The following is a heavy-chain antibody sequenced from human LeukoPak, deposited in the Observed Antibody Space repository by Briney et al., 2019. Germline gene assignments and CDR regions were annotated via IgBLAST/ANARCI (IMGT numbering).Heavy chain of an antibody. J-gene: IGHJ4*02. CDR1: GFTFSSYG. CDR3: AKGPVPLAAPFDY. CDR2: ISYDGSNK. Sequence: GGSLRLSCAASGFTFSSYGMHWVRQAPGKGLEWVAVISYDGSNKYYADSVKGRFTISRDNSKNTLYLQMNSLRAEDTAVYYCAKGPVPLAAPFDYWGQGTLVTVSS. D-gene: IGHD6-25*01. V-gene: IGHV3-30*18.